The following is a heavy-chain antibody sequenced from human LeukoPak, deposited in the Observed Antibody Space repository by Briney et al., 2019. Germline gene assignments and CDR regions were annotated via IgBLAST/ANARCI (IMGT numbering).Heavy chain of an antibody. D-gene: IGHD2-15*01. CDR1: GFTFSTYG. CDR2: IHHSGSA. J-gene: IGHJ4*02. Sequence: GSLRLSCAASGFTFSTYGMHWVRQSPGKGLEWIGEIHHSGSANYNPSLKSRVTISVDKSENQFSLKLTSVTAADTAVYYCATKDVAAAGTPFDYWGQGILVTVSS. V-gene: IGHV4-4*02. CDR3: ATKDVAAAGTPFDY.